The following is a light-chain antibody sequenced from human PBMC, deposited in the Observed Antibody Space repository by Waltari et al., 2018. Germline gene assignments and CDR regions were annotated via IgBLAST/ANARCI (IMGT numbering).Light chain of an antibody. J-gene: IGLJ3*02. CDR3: TSYTTSTTVL. V-gene: IGLV2-14*01. CDR1: SSDIGGYDF. Sequence: QSALTQPASVSGSPGQSITISCTGTSSDIGGYDFVSWYQQYPGMAPKLMIYEVTNRPSGVSGRFSCSNSGTTASLTISGLQPEDEADYYCTSYTTSTTVLFGGGTKVTVL. CDR2: EVT.